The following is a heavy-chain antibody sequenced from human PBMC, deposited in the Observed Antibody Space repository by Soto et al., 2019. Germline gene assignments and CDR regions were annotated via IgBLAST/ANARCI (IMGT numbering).Heavy chain of an antibody. J-gene: IGHJ6*02. Sequence: QVQLQESGPGLVTPSQTLSLTCTVSGGSISSGDSYWSWIRQPPGKGLEWIGYIYYNGSFFYNPSLESRVPISIDTSKYQFFLKVRSVTAADTAVYYCARDDCGSSRCSYYYGMDVWGQGTSVTVSS. D-gene: IGHD2-15*01. CDR1: GGSISSGDSY. CDR3: ARDDCGSSRCSYYYGMDV. CDR2: IYYNGSF. V-gene: IGHV4-30-4*01.